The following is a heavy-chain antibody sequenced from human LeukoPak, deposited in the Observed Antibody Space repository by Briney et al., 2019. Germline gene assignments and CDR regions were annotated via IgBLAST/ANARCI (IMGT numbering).Heavy chain of an antibody. V-gene: IGHV1-69*06. J-gene: IGHJ2*01. CDR2: IIPIFGTA. D-gene: IGHD4-17*01. CDR3: ARRATVTPEAWYFDL. Sequence: GASVKVSCKASGGTFSSYAISWVRQAPGQGLEWMGGIIPIFGTANYAQKFQGRVTITADKSPSTAYMELSSLRSEDTAVYYCARRATVTPEAWYFDLWGRGTLVTVSS. CDR1: GGTFSSYA.